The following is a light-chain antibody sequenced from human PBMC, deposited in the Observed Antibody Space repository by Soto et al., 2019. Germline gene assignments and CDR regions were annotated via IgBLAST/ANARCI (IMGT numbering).Light chain of an antibody. CDR3: RSYTSSRVYA. Sequence: QSVLTEPASVSGSPVQAITISCTGTSSDVGGYNYVSWYQQQSGKASKLMIHAISNHPSGVSNRFSVSKSGNTASLTISGTQAEDAADYNSRSYTSSRVYAFGIGTKVTVL. V-gene: IGLV2-14*01. CDR2: AIS. CDR1: SSDVGGYNY. J-gene: IGLJ1*01.